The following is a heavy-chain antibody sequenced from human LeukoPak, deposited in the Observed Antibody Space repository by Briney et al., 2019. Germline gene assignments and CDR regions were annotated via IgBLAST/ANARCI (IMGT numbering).Heavy chain of an antibody. Sequence: ASVKVSCKASGDTFSSYSISWVRHAPGQGLEWMGMIIPIFGTTNYAQKFQGRVTITTDESTSTAYMELSSLRSEDTAVYYCARDSTKGPFAYRGQGTLVTVSS. CDR3: ARDSTKGPFAY. CDR1: GDTFSSYS. J-gene: IGHJ4*02. D-gene: IGHD1-26*01. CDR2: IIPIFGTT. V-gene: IGHV1-69*05.